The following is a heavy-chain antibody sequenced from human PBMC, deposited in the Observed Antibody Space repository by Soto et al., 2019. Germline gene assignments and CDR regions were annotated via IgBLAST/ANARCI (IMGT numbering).Heavy chain of an antibody. CDR2: ITHSGST. D-gene: IGHD3-3*01. CDR3: ARGFWSGSYSGGLGMDV. V-gene: IGHV4-34*01. CDR1: GGSFSGYY. J-gene: IGHJ6*02. Sequence: TLSLTCAVDGGSFSGYYWSWIRQPPGKGLEWIGEITHSGSTNYNPSLKSRVTISVDTSKNQFSLKLSSVTAADTAVYYCARGFWSGSYSGGLGMDVWGQGSTVTVSS.